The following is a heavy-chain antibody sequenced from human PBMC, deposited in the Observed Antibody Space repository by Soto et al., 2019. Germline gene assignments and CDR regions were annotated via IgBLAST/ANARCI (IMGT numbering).Heavy chain of an antibody. D-gene: IGHD5-12*01. CDR3: AREQTERDSGSDV. Sequence: GVLRLSCAASGFTFSSYSMNWVRQAPGKGLEWVSSISSSSSYIYYADSVKGRFTISRDNAKNSLYLQMNSLRAEDTAVYYCAREQTERDSGSDVWGQGTTVTVSS. CDR2: ISSSSSYI. CDR1: GFTFSSYS. J-gene: IGHJ6*02. V-gene: IGHV3-21*01.